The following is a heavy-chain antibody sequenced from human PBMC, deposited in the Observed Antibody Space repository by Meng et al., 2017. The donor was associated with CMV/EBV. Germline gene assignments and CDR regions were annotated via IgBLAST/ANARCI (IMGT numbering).Heavy chain of an antibody. CDR3: ARMGYYYGMDV. Sequence: SGPTLVKPTQTLTLTRTFSGFSLSTSGMRVSWIRQPPGKALEWLARIDWDDDKFYSTSLKTRLTISKDTSKNQVVLTMTNMDPVDTATYYCARMGYYYGMDVWGQGTTVTVSS. V-gene: IGHV2-70D*14. J-gene: IGHJ6*02. CDR2: IDWDDDK. CDR1: GFSLSTSGMR.